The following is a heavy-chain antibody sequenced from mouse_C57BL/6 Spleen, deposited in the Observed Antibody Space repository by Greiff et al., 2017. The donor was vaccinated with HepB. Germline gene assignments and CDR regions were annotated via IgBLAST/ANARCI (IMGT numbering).Heavy chain of an antibody. CDR3: ARRGDGSSDFDY. J-gene: IGHJ2*01. Sequence: QVQLQQPGAELVRPGSSVKLSCKASGYTFTSYWVDWVKQRPGQGLEWIGNIYPSDSETHYNQKFKDKATLTVDKSSSTAYMQLSSLTSEDSAVYYCARRGDGSSDFDYWGQGTTLTVSS. D-gene: IGHD1-1*01. CDR1: GYTFTSYW. V-gene: IGHV1-61*01. CDR2: IYPSDSET.